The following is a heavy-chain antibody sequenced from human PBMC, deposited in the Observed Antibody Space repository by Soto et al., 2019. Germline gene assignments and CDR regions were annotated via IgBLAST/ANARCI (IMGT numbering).Heavy chain of an antibody. CDR2: IIPIFGTA. D-gene: IGHD2-2*02. J-gene: IGHJ6*02. V-gene: IGHV1-69*13. CDR1: GGTFSSYA. CDR3: ARAPCSSTSCYTYYYYYGMDV. Sequence: SVKVSCKAAGGTFSSYAISWVRQAPGQGLEWMGGIIPIFGTANYAQKFQGRVTITADESTSTAYMELSSLRSEDTAVYYCARAPCSSTSCYTYYYYYGMDVWGQGTTVTVSS.